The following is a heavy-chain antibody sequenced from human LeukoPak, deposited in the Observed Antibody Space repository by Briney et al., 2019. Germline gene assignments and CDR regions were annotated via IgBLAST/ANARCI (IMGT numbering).Heavy chain of an antibody. CDR1: GYTFTGYC. V-gene: IGHV1-2*02. CDR3: ARDNSYGDYGRFAY. CDR2: INPNSGGT. Sequence: ASVKVSCKASGYTFTGYCMHWVRQAPGQGLEWMGWINPNSGGTNYAQKFQGRVTMTRDTSISTAYMDLTRLRSDDTAVYYCARDNSYGDYGRFAYWGQGTLVTVSS. D-gene: IGHD4-17*01. J-gene: IGHJ4*02.